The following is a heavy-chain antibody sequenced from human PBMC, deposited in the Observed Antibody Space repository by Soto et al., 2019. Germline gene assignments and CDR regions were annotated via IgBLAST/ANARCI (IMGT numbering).Heavy chain of an antibody. CDR3: AREGAYYDSSGYDY. V-gene: IGHV3-30-3*01. Sequence: AGGSLRLSCAASGFTFSSYAMHWVRQAPGKGLEWVAVISYDGSNKYYADSVKGRFTISRDNSKNTLYLQMNSPRAEDTAVYYCAREGAYYDSSGYDYWGQGTLVTVSS. CDR1: GFTFSSYA. CDR2: ISYDGSNK. J-gene: IGHJ4*02. D-gene: IGHD3-22*01.